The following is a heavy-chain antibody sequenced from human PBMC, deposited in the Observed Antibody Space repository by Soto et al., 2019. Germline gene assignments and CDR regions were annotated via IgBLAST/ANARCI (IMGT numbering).Heavy chain of an antibody. CDR2: IIPIFGTA. J-gene: IGHJ6*02. Sequence: QVQLVQSGAEVKKPGSSVKVSCKASGGTFSSYAISWVRQAPGQGLEWMGGIIPIFGTANYAQKFQGRVTITADESTSTAYMELSSLRSEDTAVHYCARGRGVPAARNYYYYYGMDVWGQGTTVTVSS. V-gene: IGHV1-69*01. CDR1: GGTFSSYA. D-gene: IGHD2-2*01. CDR3: ARGRGVPAARNYYYYYGMDV.